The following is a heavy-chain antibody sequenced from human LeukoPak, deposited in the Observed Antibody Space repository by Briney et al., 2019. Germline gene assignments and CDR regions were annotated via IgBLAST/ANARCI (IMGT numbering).Heavy chain of an antibody. J-gene: IGHJ4*02. CDR1: GFTFRSYS. CDR3: ARKAMDALYYFDY. D-gene: IGHD2-8*01. CDR2: ISSGSSYI. V-gene: IGHV3-21*01. Sequence: PGGSLRLSCAASGFTFRSYSMNWVRQAPGKGLEWVSSISSGSSYISSADSVKGRFTISRDNAKNSLYLQMNSLRDEDTAVYYCARKAMDALYYFDYWGQGTLVTVSS.